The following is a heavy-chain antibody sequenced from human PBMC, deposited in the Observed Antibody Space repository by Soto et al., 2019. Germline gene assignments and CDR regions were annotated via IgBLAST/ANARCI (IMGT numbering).Heavy chain of an antibody. V-gene: IGHV3-15*07. CDR3: TTLGHYYDSSPLDV. CDR1: GFTFSNAW. J-gene: IGHJ6*02. D-gene: IGHD3-22*01. CDR2: IKSKTDGGTT. Sequence: EVQLVESGGGLVKPGGSLRLSCAASGFTFSNAWMNCVRQAPGKGLEWVGRIKSKTDGGTTEYAAPVKGRFTISRDDSKNTMYLEMNSLKTEDTAVYYCTTLGHYYDSSPLDVWGQGTTVTVSS.